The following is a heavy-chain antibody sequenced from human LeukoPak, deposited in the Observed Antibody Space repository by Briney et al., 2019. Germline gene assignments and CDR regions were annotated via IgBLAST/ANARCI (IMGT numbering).Heavy chain of an antibody. CDR2: INPNSGGT. V-gene: IGHV1-2*02. Sequence: ASVKVSCKAYGYTFISNYLNWVRQAPGQGLEWMGWINPNSGGTNYAQKFQGRVTMTRDTSISTAHMELSRLRSDDTAVYYCARAGNYVRYYMDVWGKGTTVTISS. J-gene: IGHJ6*03. D-gene: IGHD4-11*01. CDR1: GYTFISNY. CDR3: ARAGNYVRYYMDV.